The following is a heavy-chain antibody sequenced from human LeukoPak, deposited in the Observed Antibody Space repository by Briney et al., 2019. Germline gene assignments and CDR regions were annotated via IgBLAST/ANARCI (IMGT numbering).Heavy chain of an antibody. V-gene: IGHV4-4*07. CDR2: IYTSGST. Sequence: SETLSLTCTVSGGSISSYYWSWIRQPAGKGLEWIGRIYTSGSTNYNPSLKSRVTMSVDTSKNQFSLKLSPVTAADTAVYYCARSTGGHCSSTSCYPIWFDPWGQGTLVTVSS. D-gene: IGHD2-2*01. CDR1: GGSISSYY. CDR3: ARSTGGHCSSTSCYPIWFDP. J-gene: IGHJ5*02.